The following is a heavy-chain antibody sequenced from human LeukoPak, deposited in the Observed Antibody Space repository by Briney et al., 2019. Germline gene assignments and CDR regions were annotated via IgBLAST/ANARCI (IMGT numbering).Heavy chain of an antibody. CDR3: ARGPYCSGGTCYSQYFDY. J-gene: IGHJ4*02. V-gene: IGHV1-18*04. CDR1: GYTFTSYG. Sequence: EASVRVSCTASGYTFTSYGISWVRQAPGQGLEWMAWISAYNDNTNYAQKLQGRVTMTTDTSTSTAYMELRSLRSDDTAVYYCARGPYCSGGTCYSQYFDYWGQGTLVTVSS. CDR2: ISAYNDNT. D-gene: IGHD2-15*01.